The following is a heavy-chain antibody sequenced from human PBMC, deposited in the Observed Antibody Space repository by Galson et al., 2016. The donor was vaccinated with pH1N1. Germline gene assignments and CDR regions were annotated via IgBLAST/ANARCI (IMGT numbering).Heavy chain of an antibody. D-gene: IGHD2-2*01. J-gene: IGHJ3*02. Sequence: SLRLSCAASGFTFSNYLMNWVRQAPGKGLEWVSALSANADITHYADSVKGRFTISRDNSKNTLYLQMNNLRTEDTAMYFCAKWGPAEGGFDSWGQGTTVTVSS. V-gene: IGHV3-23*01. CDR3: AKWGPAEGGFDS. CDR2: LSANADIT. CDR1: GFTFSNYL.